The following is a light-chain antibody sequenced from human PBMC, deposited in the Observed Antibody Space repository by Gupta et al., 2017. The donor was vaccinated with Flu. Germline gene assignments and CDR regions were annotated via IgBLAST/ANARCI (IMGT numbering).Light chain of an antibody. CDR2: DAS. J-gene: IGKJ1*01. CDR3: QQRSDYWT. Sequence: IVLTQFPATLALSPGERATLSCRASQSISNYLAWYQQKPGQAPRLLIYDASNRAPGIPARFSGSGSGADFTLTISNLEPEDFAVYYCQQRSDYWTFGQGTKVEI. V-gene: IGKV3-11*01. CDR1: QSISNY.